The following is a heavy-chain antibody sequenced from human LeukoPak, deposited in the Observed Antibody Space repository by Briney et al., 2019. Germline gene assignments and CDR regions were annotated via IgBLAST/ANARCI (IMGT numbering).Heavy chain of an antibody. D-gene: IGHD5-24*01. J-gene: IGHJ6*03. CDR3: ASGSLGDGYGVGDYYQYMDV. CDR2: IMPLFGTA. CDR1: GGTFNSYA. Sequence: SAKVSCKASGGTFNSYAISWVRQAPGQGLEWMGGIMPLFGTANYAQEFQGRVTFTTDESASTAYMEVSSLRSEDTAVYYCASGSLGDGYGVGDYYQYMDVWGKGTTVTVSS. V-gene: IGHV1-69*05.